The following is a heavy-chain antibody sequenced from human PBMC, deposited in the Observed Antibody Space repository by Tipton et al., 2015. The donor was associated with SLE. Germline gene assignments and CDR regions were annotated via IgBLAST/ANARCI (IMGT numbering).Heavy chain of an antibody. J-gene: IGHJ6*02. CDR3: ATRTKRGMDV. CDR1: GCSISSGRYY. CDR2: IYTSGSI. Sequence: TLSLTCTGSGCSISSGRYYWSWIRQPAGKGLEWIGRIYTSGSINYNTSLKSRVTMSVDTTKKQVSLKLSSVTAADTAVYYCATRTKRGMDVWGQGTMVTVSS. V-gene: IGHV4-61*02. D-gene: IGHD1-14*01.